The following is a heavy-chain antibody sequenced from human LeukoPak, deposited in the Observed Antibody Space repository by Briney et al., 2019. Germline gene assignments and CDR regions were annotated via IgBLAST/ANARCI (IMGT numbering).Heavy chain of an antibody. CDR1: GYTFTSYA. V-gene: IGHV1-3*01. D-gene: IGHD3-10*01. J-gene: IGHJ6*02. Sequence: ASVKVSCKASGYTFTSYAMHWVRQAPGQRLEWMGWINAGNGNTKYSQKFQGRVTVTRDTSASTAYMELSSLRSEDTAGYYCARVDLWFGDPENYYGMDVWGQGTTVTVSS. CDR2: INAGNGNT. CDR3: ARVDLWFGDPENYYGMDV.